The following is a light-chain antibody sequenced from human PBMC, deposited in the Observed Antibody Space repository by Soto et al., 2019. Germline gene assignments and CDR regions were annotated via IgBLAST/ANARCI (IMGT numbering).Light chain of an antibody. CDR1: QSIGST. V-gene: IGKV3-15*01. CDR2: DAS. CDR3: QQYNNWPFA. J-gene: IGKJ3*01. Sequence: EIGMTQSPAPLSVSPGERATLSCRASQSIGSTLAWYQQKPGQAPRLLIYDASTRANGIPVRFSGSGSGTEFTLTISSLQSEDFTVYYCQQYNNWPFAFGPGNKVDIK.